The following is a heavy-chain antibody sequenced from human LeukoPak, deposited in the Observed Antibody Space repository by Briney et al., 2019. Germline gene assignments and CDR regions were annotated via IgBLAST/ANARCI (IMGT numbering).Heavy chain of an antibody. D-gene: IGHD3-22*01. CDR3: ARDLYYYDSSGYLPFQH. CDR1: GGTFSSYA. Sequence: ASVKVSCKASGGTFSSYAISWVRQAPGQGLEWMGWISAYNGNTNYAQKLQGRVTMTTDTSTSTAYMELRSLRSDDTAVYYCARDLYYYDSSGYLPFQHWGQGTLVTVSS. V-gene: IGHV1-18*01. CDR2: ISAYNGNT. J-gene: IGHJ1*01.